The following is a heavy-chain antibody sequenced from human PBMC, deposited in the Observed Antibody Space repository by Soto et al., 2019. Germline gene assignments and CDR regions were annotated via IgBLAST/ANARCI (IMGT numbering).Heavy chain of an antibody. CDR1: GYTFTSYY. Sequence: ASVKVSCKASGYTFTSYYMHGVRQAPGQGLEWMGGIIPIFGTANYAQKFQGRVTITADKSTSTVYMELSSLRSEDTAVYYCARDAPPYYDSSGYYYFDYWGQGTLVTVSS. J-gene: IGHJ4*02. D-gene: IGHD3-22*01. CDR2: IIPIFGTA. V-gene: IGHV1-69*06. CDR3: ARDAPPYYDSSGYYYFDY.